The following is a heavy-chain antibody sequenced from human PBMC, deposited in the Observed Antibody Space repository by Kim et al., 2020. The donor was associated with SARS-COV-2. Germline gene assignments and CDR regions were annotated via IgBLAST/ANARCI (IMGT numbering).Heavy chain of an antibody. D-gene: IGHD2-15*01. V-gene: IGHV1-69*13. J-gene: IGHJ6*02. CDR2: IIPIFGTA. Sequence: SVKVSCKASGGTFSSYAISWVRQAPGQGLEWMGGIIPIFGTANYAQKFQGRVTITADESTSTAYMELSSLRSEDTAVYYCASRSGGKGSSRYYYYGMDVWGQGTTVTVSS. CDR3: ASRSGGKGSSRYYYYGMDV. CDR1: GGTFSSYA.